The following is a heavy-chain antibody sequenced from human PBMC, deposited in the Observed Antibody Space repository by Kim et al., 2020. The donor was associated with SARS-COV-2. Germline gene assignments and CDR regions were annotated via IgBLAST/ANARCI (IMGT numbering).Heavy chain of an antibody. CDR1: GYTFTSYA. V-gene: IGHV7-4-1*02. CDR3: ARACTYDFWGGYYRSTRNWFDP. D-gene: IGHD3-3*01. Sequence: ASMKVSCKASGYTFTSYAMNWVRQAPGQGLEWMGWINTNTGNPTYAQGFTGRVVFSLDTSVSTAYLQISSLKAEDTAVYYCARACTYDFWGGYYRSTRNWFDPWGQGTLVTASS. CDR2: INTNTGNP. J-gene: IGHJ5*02.